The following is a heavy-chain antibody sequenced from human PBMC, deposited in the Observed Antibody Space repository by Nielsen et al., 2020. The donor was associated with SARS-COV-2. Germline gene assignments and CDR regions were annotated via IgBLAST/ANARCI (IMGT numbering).Heavy chain of an antibody. J-gene: IGHJ4*01. CDR2: IESGIR. V-gene: IGHV3-48*03. CDR3: ARGSTY. D-gene: IGHD5/OR15-5a*01. CDR1: GSVIRNFE. Sequence: GESLKISCAAYGSVIRNFEMNWIRQAQGKGLEWISQIESGIRYADSVRGRFTISGDDAKNSLYLQMNNLRVEDTAIYYCARGSTYWGPGTVVTVSS.